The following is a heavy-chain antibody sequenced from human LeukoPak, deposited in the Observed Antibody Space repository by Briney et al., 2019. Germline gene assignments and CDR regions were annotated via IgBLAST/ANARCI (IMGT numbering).Heavy chain of an antibody. CDR1: GYSISSGYY. D-gene: IGHD3-10*01. CDR3: AREGYFGSGSYYTSPLDY. V-gene: IGHV4-38-2*02. Sequence: SETLSLTCIVSGYSISSGYYWGWIRQPPRKGLEWIGNIYHSGNTYYNPSLKSRVTISVDTSKNQFSLKLSSVTAADTAVYYCAREGYFGSGSYYTSPLDYWGQGTLVTVSS. CDR2: IYHSGNT. J-gene: IGHJ4*02.